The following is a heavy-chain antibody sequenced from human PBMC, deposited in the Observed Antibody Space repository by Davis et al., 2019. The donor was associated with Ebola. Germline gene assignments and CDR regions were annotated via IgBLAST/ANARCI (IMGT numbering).Heavy chain of an antibody. J-gene: IGHJ4*02. V-gene: IGHV3-11*01. Sequence: GESPKLSCAAYGFTFSDHYMSWIRHAPGKGLEWVSYISGTRTTIYYADSVRGRFTISRDHANNSLYLQMNSLRAEDTAVYYCARGDGDGSLPDYWGQGTLVTVSS. CDR1: GFTFSDHY. CDR2: ISGTRTTI. CDR3: ARGDGDGSLPDY. D-gene: IGHD3-10*01.